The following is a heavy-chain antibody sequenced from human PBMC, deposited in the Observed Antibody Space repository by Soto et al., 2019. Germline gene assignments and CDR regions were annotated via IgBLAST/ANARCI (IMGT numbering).Heavy chain of an antibody. CDR2: IIPIFGTA. V-gene: IGHV1-69*01. J-gene: IGHJ2*01. CDR1: GGTFSSYA. CDR3: ARGCYFPSGYCSGGSLVGGFDL. Sequence: QVQLVQSGAEVKKPGSSVKVSCKASGGTFSSYAISWVRQAPGQGLEWMGGIIPIFGTANYAQKFQGRVTITADESTSTAYMELSSLRSEDTAVYYCARGCYFPSGYCSGGSLVGGFDLWGRGTLVTVSS. D-gene: IGHD2-15*01.